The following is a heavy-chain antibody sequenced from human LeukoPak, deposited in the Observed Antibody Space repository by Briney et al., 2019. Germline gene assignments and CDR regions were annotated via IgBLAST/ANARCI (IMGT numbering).Heavy chain of an antibody. CDR3: ARDGHLGYCSGGSCYWGYFDY. D-gene: IGHD2-15*01. J-gene: IGHJ4*02. V-gene: IGHV3-30*04. CDR2: ISYDGSNK. Sequence: PGRSLRLSCAASGFTFSSYAMHWVRQAPGKGLEWVAVISYDGSNKYYADSVKGRFTISRDNSKNTLYLQTNSLRAEDTAVYYCARDGHLGYCSGGSCYWGYFDYWGQGTLVTVSS. CDR1: GFTFSSYA.